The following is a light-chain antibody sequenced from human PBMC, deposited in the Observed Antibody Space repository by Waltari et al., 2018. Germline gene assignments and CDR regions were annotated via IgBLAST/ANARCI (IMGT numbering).Light chain of an antibody. CDR1: SSNIGNNY. J-gene: IGLJ3*02. CDR2: ENN. V-gene: IGLV1-51*02. CDR3: GTWDSSLSVGV. Sequence: QSVLTQPPSVSAAPGQKVTISCSGSSSNIGNNYVSWYQQLPGTAPKLLIHENNKRPSGIPDRSSGSKSGTSATLGITGLQTGDEADYYCGTWDSSLSVGVFGGGTKLTVL.